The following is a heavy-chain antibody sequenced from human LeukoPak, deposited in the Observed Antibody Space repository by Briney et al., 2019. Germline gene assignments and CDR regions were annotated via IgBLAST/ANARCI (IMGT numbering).Heavy chain of an antibody. CDR3: AKRSGYTTGWFFDF. D-gene: IGHD6-19*01. V-gene: IGHV3-23*01. CDR1: GFSFSSYA. Sequence: GGSLRLSCAASGFSFSSYAMSWVRQAPGRGLEWVSSISGSGDNTYYAESVKGRFTISRDNSKNTLFLQMNSLRAEDTAVFYCAKRSGYTTGWFFDFWGQGTLVTVSS. CDR2: ISGSGDNT. J-gene: IGHJ4*02.